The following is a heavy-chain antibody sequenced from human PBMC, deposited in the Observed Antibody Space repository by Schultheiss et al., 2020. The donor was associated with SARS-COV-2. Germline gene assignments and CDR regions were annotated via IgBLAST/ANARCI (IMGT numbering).Heavy chain of an antibody. D-gene: IGHD6-19*01. CDR2: ISYSGTT. V-gene: IGHV4-30-4*08. Sequence: SQTLSLTCSVSGDSISSGVYCWSWIRQLPGKGLEWIGYISYSGTTYYNPSLKSRVTISVDTSKNQFSLKLSSVTAADTAVYYCARVSSSSGWYGVFDYWGQGTLVTVSS. J-gene: IGHJ4*02. CDR1: GDSISSGVYC. CDR3: ARVSSSSGWYGVFDY.